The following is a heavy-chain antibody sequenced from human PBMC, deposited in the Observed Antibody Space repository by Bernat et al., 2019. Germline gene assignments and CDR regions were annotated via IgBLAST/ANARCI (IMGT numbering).Heavy chain of an antibody. D-gene: IGHD2-15*01. CDR1: GFTFGDYA. Sequence: EVQLVESGGGLVQPGRSLRLSCTASGFTFGDYAMSWVRQAPGKGLEWVGFIRSKAYGGTTEYAASVKGRFTISRDDSKSIAYLQMNSLKTEDTAVYYCTLSRRALVVVAATFDYWGQGTLVTVSS. J-gene: IGHJ4*02. CDR2: IRSKAYGGTT. V-gene: IGHV3-49*04. CDR3: TLSRRALVVVAATFDY.